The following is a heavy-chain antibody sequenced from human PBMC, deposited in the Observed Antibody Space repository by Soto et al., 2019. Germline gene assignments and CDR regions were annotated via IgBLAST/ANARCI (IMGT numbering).Heavy chain of an antibody. V-gene: IGHV4-34*01. Sequence: SETLSLTCAVYGGSFSGYYWSWIRQPPGKGLEWIGEINHSGSTNYNPSLKSRVTISVDTSKNQFSLKLSSVTAADTAVYYCARGLNVLLWFGAYNWFDPWGQGTLVTVSS. D-gene: IGHD3-10*01. CDR2: INHSGST. CDR3: ARGLNVLLWFGAYNWFDP. J-gene: IGHJ5*02. CDR1: GGSFSGYY.